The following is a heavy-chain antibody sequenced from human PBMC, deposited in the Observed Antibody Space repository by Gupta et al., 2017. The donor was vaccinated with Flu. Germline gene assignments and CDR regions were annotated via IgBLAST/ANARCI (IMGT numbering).Heavy chain of an antibody. D-gene: IGHD5-12*01. V-gene: IGHV1-46*03. CDR3: ARDPPRVDIVATREFDY. J-gene: IGHJ4*01. CDR2: INPGGGST. Sequence: GPGRRWMGLINPGGGSTSYAQKFQGRVSMTRDTSTSKVYMELSSLRSEDTAVYYCARDPPRVDIVATREFDYWGHGTLVTVSS.